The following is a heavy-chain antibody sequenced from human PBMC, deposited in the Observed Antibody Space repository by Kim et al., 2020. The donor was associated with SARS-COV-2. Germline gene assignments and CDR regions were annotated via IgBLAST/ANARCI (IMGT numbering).Heavy chain of an antibody. J-gene: IGHJ4*02. CDR3: AKNPLNPRTYYFDY. Sequence: ADSVKGRFTISRDKSKNTLYLQMNSLRAEDTAVYYCAKNPLNPRTYYFDYWGQGTLVTVSS. V-gene: IGHV3-23*01.